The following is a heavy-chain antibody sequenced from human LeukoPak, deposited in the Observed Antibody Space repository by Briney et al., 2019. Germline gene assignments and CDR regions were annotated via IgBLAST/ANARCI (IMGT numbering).Heavy chain of an antibody. D-gene: IGHD3-22*01. CDR3: ARDRYYYDSSGDAFDI. CDR2: ISGSGST. CDR1: GDSISYFY. V-gene: IGHV4-4*07. Sequence: PSETLSLTCSVSGDSISYFYWSWIRQAAGKGLEWIGRISGSGSTDYNASLKSRVTMSVDTSKNQLSLKLSSVTAADTAVYYCARDRYYYDSSGDAFDIWGQGTMVTVSS. J-gene: IGHJ3*02.